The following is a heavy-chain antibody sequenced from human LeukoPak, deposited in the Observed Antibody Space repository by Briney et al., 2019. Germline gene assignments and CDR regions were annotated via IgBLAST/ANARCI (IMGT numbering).Heavy chain of an antibody. CDR1: GFTFSSYA. CDR2: ISGSGGST. J-gene: IGHJ4*02. D-gene: IGHD3-10*01. Sequence: GGSLRLSCAASGFTFSSYAMSWVRQAPGKGLEWVSAISGSGGSTYYADSVKGRFTISRDNSKNTLYLQMNSLRAEDTAVYYCAKASVWFGGGLYFDYWGQGTLVTVSS. CDR3: AKASVWFGGGLYFDY. V-gene: IGHV3-23*01.